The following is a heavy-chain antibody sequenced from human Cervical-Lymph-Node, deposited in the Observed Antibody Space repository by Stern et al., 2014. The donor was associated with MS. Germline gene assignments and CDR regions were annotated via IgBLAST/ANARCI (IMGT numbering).Heavy chain of an antibody. CDR1: GGTLNSYA. Sequence: VQLVESGAEVKKPGSSVRVSCKPSGGTLNSYAISWVRQAPGLGLQWMGRIIPILGGPNYAPKFQDRVTITATKSKSTSYTELSSLTSEDTAIYYCSKGEGDYGESDAFDLWGQGTMVTVSS. J-gene: IGHJ3*01. CDR3: SKGEGDYGESDAFDL. CDR2: IIPILGGP. D-gene: IGHD4-17*01. V-gene: IGHV1-69*09.